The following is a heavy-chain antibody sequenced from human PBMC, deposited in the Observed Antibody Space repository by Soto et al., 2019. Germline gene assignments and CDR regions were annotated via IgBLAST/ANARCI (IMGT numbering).Heavy chain of an antibody. J-gene: IGHJ3*02. CDR1: GYSFTSYW. CDR2: IYPGDSDT. V-gene: IGHV5-51*01. Sequence: GESLKISCQGSGYSFTSYWIGWMRQMPGKGLEWMGIIYPGDSDTRYSPSFQGQVTISADKSISTAYLQWSSLKASDTAMYYCASQEMATKNVDAFDIWGQGTMVPSPQ. CDR3: ASQEMATKNVDAFDI. D-gene: IGHD5-12*01.